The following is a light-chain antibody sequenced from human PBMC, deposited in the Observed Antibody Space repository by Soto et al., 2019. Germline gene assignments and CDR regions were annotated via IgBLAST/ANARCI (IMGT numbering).Light chain of an antibody. CDR2: AAS. V-gene: IGKV1-39*01. CDR1: QSISSY. Sequence: IQLTQSPFSLSACVGDRVTITCRASQSISSYLNWYQQKPGKAPKLLIYAASSLQSGVPSRFSGSGSGTDFTLTISSLQPEDFATYYCQQSYSTPRVTFGQGTRLEI. J-gene: IGKJ5*01. CDR3: QQSYSTPRVT.